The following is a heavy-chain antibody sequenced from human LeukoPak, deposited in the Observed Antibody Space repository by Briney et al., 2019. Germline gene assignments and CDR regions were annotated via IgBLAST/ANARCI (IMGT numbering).Heavy chain of an antibody. CDR1: GFTFSSYG. Sequence: GGSLRLSCAASGFTFSSYGMHWVRQAPGKGLEWVAVIWYDGSNKYYADSVKGRFTISRDNAKNSLYLQMNSLRAEDTAVYYCARDLVSGDYYYGMDVWGQGTTVTVSS. D-gene: IGHD2-15*01. V-gene: IGHV3-33*01. CDR2: IWYDGSNK. CDR3: ARDLVSGDYYYGMDV. J-gene: IGHJ6*02.